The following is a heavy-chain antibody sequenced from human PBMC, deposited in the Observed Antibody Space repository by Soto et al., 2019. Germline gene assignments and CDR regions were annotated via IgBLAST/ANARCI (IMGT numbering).Heavy chain of an antibody. CDR3: YSMDV. J-gene: IGHJ6*02. Sequence: SVKVSCKASGITFRRTAVQWMRQARGQRLEWIGRIVVGTGSTTYAQIVQERIAITRDMSTNTAYMELSGLRPEDTAIYYYYSMDVCGQGTTVTVSS. V-gene: IGHV1-58*01. CDR2: IVVGTGST. CDR1: GITFRRTA.